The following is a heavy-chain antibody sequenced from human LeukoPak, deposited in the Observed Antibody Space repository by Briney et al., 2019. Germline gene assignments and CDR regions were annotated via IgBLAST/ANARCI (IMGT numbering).Heavy chain of an antibody. CDR2: IIPILGIA. CDR1: GGTFSSYA. CDR3: AREGAVAGTGYYGMDV. J-gene: IGHJ6*02. V-gene: IGHV1-69*04. Sequence: HRASVKVSCKASGGTFSSYAISWVRQAPGQGLEWMGRIIPILGIANYAQKFQGRVTITADKSTSTAYMELSSLRSEDTAVYYCAREGAVAGTGYYGMDVWGQGTTVTVSS. D-gene: IGHD6-19*01.